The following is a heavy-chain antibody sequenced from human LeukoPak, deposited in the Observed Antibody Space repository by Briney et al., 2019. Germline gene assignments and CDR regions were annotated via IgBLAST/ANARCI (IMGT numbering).Heavy chain of an antibody. CDR1: DDSIRSYY. Sequence: SETLSLTCNVLDDSIRSYYWSWIRQSPGKGLEWIGYIYHSGSTNYNPSLKSRVTISIDTSKNQISLRLSSVTAADAAVYYCARRGAWGGRYYFDYWGQGTLVTVSS. V-gene: IGHV4-59*08. D-gene: IGHD7-27*01. J-gene: IGHJ4*02. CDR3: ARRGAWGGRYYFDY. CDR2: IYHSGST.